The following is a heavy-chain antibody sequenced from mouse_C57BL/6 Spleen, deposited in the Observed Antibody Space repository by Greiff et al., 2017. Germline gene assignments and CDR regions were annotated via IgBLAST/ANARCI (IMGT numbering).Heavy chain of an antibody. CDR3: ARRYDSWFAY. J-gene: IGHJ3*01. Sequence: VQLQQPGAELVRPGTSVKLSCKASGYTFNSYWMHWVKQRPGQGLEWIGVIDPSDSYTNYNQKFKGKATLTVDTSSSTAYMQLSMLTSEDSAVYYCARRYDSWFAYWGQGTLVTVSA. CDR2: IDPSDSYT. CDR1: GYTFNSYW. V-gene: IGHV1-59*01. D-gene: IGHD2-4*01.